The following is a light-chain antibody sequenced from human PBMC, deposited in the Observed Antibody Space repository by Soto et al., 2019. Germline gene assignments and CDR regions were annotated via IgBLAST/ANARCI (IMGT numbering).Light chain of an antibody. CDR2: EVS. V-gene: IGLV2-14*01. CDR1: SSDVGGYNY. Sequence: QSALTQPASVSGSPGQSITISCTGTSSDVGGYNYVSWYQQHPGKAPKLMIYEVSNRPSGVSNRFSGSKSGNTASLTISGLQAEDEADYYCSSYTSSSTSVVFGGATNLTVL. CDR3: SSYTSSSTSVV. J-gene: IGLJ2*01.